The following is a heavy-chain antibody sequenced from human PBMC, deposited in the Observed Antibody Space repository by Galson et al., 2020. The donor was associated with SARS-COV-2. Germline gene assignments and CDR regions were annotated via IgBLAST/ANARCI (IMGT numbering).Heavy chain of an antibody. D-gene: IGHD3-22*01. J-gene: IGHJ4*02. CDR1: GGSLSGYY. CDR2: INHTGTT. Sequence: SETLSLTCALDGGSLSGYYWSWLRQPPGKGLEWIGEINHTGTTNYNPSLKSRVTTSLDTSKNQISLTLRSVTAADTAVYYCARGRRSNGYYHSPDFDSWGQGTLVTVSS. V-gene: IGHV4-34*01. CDR3: ARGRRSNGYYHSPDFDS.